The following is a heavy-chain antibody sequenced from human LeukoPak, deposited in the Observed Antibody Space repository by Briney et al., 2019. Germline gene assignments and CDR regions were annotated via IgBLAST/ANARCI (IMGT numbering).Heavy chain of an antibody. CDR3: APAVGYCSGGSCYSYYYYYGMDL. V-gene: IGHV1-8*01. CDR1: GYTFTSYE. D-gene: IGHD2-15*01. J-gene: IGHJ6*02. CDR2: MNPNSGNT. Sequence: ASVKVSCKASGYTFTSYEINWVRQATGQGLEWMGWMNPNSGNTGYAQKFQGRVTMTRNTSISTAYMELRSLRSEDTAVYYCAPAVGYCSGGSCYSYYYYYGMDLWGQGTTVTVSS.